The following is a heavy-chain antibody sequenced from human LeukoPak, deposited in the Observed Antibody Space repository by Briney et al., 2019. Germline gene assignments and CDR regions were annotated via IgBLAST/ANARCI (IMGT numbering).Heavy chain of an antibody. CDR2: ISAYNGNT. CDR3: ATRTVVDTAMVSFDY. CDR1: GYTFTSYD. V-gene: IGHV1-18*01. J-gene: IGHJ4*02. Sequence: GASVKVSCKASGYTFTSYDINWVRQATGQGLEWMGWISAYNGNTNYAQKLQGRVTMTTDTSTSTAYMELRSLRSDDTAVYYCATRTVVDTAMVSFDYWGQGTLVTVSS. D-gene: IGHD5-18*01.